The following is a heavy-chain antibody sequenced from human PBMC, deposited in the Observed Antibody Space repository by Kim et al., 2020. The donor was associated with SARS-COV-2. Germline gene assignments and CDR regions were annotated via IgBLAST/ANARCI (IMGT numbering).Heavy chain of an antibody. CDR1: GYTFTGYY. J-gene: IGHJ4*02. Sequence: ASVKVSCKASGYTFTGYYMHWVRQAPGQGLEWMGRINPNSGGTNYAQKFQGRVTMTRDTSISTAYMELSRLRSDDTAVYYCASWYSGSYYFDYWGQGTLVTVSS. V-gene: IGHV1-2*06. CDR2: INPNSGGT. D-gene: IGHD1-26*01. CDR3: ASWYSGSYYFDY.